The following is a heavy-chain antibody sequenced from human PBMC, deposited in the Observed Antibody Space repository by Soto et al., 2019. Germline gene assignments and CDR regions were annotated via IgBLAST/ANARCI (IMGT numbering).Heavy chain of an antibody. CDR1: GFTFSSYA. V-gene: IGHV3-23*01. J-gene: IGHJ6*02. CDR2: ISGSGGST. D-gene: IGHD3-10*01. CDR3: AKSLGITMVRGVMDV. Sequence: GSLRLSCAASGFTFSSYAMSWVRQAPGKGLEWVSAISGSGGSTYYADSVKGRFTISRDNSKNTLYLQMNSLRAEDTAVYYCAKSLGITMVRGVMDVWGQGTTVTVSS.